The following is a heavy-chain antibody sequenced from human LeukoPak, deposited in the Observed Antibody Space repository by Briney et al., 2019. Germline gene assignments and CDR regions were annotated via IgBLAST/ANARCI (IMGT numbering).Heavy chain of an antibody. V-gene: IGHV4-34*01. CDR1: GGSFSGYY. D-gene: IGHD3-22*01. Sequence: SETLSLTCAVYGGSFSGYYWSWIRQPPGKGLEWIGEINHSGSTNYNPSLKSRVTISVDTSKNQFSLKLSSVTAADTAVYYCAKGVASRTYYYDSSGYNYYYYMDVWGKGTTVTVS. J-gene: IGHJ6*03. CDR3: AKGVASRTYYYDSSGYNYYYYMDV. CDR2: INHSGST.